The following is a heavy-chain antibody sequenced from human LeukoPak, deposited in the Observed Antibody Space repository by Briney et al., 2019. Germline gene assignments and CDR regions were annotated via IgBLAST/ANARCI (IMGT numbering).Heavy chain of an antibody. V-gene: IGHV3-11*04. D-gene: IGHD2-2*01. CDR3: ARQHRSCSPATCSFKHFDY. CDR1: GFTFSDDY. CDR2: ISGSGSTM. Sequence: PGKSLRLSCAASGFTFSDDYMSWIRQAPGKGLEWVSYISGSGSTMYYADSVAGRFTISRDNAKNSLYPQMDSLGVEDTAVYYCARQHRSCSPATCSFKHFDYWGRGTLVTVSS. J-gene: IGHJ4*02.